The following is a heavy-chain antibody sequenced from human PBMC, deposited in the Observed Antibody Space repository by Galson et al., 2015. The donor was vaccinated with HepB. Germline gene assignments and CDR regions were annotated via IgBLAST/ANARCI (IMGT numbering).Heavy chain of an antibody. Sequence: SVKVSCKASGYTFTSYGISWVRQAPGQGLEWMGWISAYNGNTNYAQKLQGRVTMTTDTSTSTAYMELRSLRSDDTAVYYCARRLDLNDDYCSSTSCYYNWFDPWGQGTLVTVSS. D-gene: IGHD2-2*01. CDR1: GYTFTSYG. CDR2: ISAYNGNT. CDR3: ARRLDLNDDYCSSTSCYYNWFDP. J-gene: IGHJ5*02. V-gene: IGHV1-18*01.